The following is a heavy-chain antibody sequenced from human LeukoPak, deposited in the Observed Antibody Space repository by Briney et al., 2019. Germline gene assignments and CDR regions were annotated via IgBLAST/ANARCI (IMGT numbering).Heavy chain of an antibody. CDR3: ATDYYVSGSYYRLFY. D-gene: IGHD3-10*01. J-gene: IGHJ4*02. CDR1: GFTFDDYA. V-gene: IGHV3-9*01. Sequence: GGSLRLSCAVSGFTFDDYAMHWVRQVPGKGLEWVSGINWNSDSIGYADSVKGRFTISRDNAKNTLYLQMNNLRAEDTAIYYCATDYYVSGSYYRLFYWGQGTLVTVSS. CDR2: INWNSDSI.